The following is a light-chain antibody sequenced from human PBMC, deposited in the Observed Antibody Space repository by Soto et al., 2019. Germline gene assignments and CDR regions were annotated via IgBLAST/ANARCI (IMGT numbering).Light chain of an antibody. CDR1: QGISSY. CDR3: QHYNVYPWT. J-gene: IGKJ1*01. V-gene: IGKV1-9*01. Sequence: DIQLTQSPSFLSASVGDRVTITCRASQGISSYLAWYQQKPGKAPKLLIYAASTLQSGVPSRFSGSGSGTEFTLTISSLQPEDFETYYCQHYNVYPWTFGQGTKVDIK. CDR2: AAS.